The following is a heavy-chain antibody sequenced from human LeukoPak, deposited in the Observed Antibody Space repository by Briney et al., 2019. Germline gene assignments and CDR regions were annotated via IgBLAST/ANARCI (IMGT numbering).Heavy chain of an antibody. CDR2: IYYSGTT. CDR1: GGSINNYY. Sequence: SETLSLTCTVSGGSINNYYWSWIRQPTGKGLEWIGYIYYSGTTNYNPSLKSRVTISVDTSKNQFSLKLTSVTAADTAVYYCARIWDTSAYWLDYWGQGTLVTVSS. V-gene: IGHV4-59*01. D-gene: IGHD3-22*01. J-gene: IGHJ4*02. CDR3: ARIWDTSAYWLDY.